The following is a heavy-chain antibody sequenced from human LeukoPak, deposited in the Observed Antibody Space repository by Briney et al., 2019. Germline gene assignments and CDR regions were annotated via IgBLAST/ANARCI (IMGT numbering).Heavy chain of an antibody. Sequence: GGSLRLSCAASGFIFSSYSMSWVRQAPGKGLEWVSVITGSGGNTYYADSVKGRFTISKDNSKNTVYLQMSSLKVDDTAVYYCAKAASSSWPSYYYGMDVWGQGTTVTVSS. V-gene: IGHV3-23*01. J-gene: IGHJ6*02. CDR1: GFIFSSYS. CDR2: ITGSGGNT. D-gene: IGHD6-13*01. CDR3: AKAASSSWPSYYYGMDV.